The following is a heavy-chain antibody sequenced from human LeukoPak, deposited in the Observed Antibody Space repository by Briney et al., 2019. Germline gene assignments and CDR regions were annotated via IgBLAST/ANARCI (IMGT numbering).Heavy chain of an antibody. CDR3: ARDYCSSTSCLLDY. V-gene: IGHV3-64*01. D-gene: IGHD2-2*01. J-gene: IGHJ4*02. CDR2: ISSNGGST. CDR1: GFTFSIYA. Sequence: GGSLRLSCAASGFTFSIYAMHWVRQAPGKGLEYVSAISSNGGSTYYANSVKGRFTISRDNSKNTLYLQMGSLRAEDMAVYYCARDYCSSTSCLLDYWGQGTLVTVSS.